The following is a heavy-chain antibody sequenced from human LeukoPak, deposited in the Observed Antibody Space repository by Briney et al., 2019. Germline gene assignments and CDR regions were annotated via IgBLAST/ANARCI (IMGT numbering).Heavy chain of an antibody. J-gene: IGHJ4*02. V-gene: IGHV7-4-1*02. CDR1: GYSFISYT. CDR2: INTNTGSP. Sequence: ASVKVSCKTSGYSFISYTISWVRQAPGQRLEWMGWINTNTGSPTYAHGFTGRYVFSWDTSVSTAYLVISGLTADDTAVYFCGRDPRLGIRGYTYGYIDYWGQGTLVTVSS. CDR3: GRDPRLGIRGYTYGYIDY. D-gene: IGHD5-18*01.